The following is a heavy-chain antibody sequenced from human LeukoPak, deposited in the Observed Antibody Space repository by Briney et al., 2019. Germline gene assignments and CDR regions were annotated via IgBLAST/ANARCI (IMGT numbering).Heavy chain of an antibody. D-gene: IGHD3-10*01. V-gene: IGHV3-23*01. Sequence: PGGSLRLSCVTSGFTFRSYAMCWVRQAPGKGLEWVAGFGGTGNSVANYADSVKGRFTISRDTARNTLNLQMNNLKVVDTAVYYCARDEDYYVSGKWYDALNFWGQGTMVTVSS. CDR1: GFTFRSYA. J-gene: IGHJ3*01. CDR2: FGGTGNSVA. CDR3: ARDEDYYVSGKWYDALNF.